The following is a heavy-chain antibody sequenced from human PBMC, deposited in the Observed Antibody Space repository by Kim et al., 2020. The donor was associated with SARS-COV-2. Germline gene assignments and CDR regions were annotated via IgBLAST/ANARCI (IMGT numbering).Heavy chain of an antibody. J-gene: IGHJ5*02. Sequence: YSPSLKSRVTISVDTSKNQFYLKLSSVAAADAAVYYCAREDGYTHNWFDPWGQGTLVTVSS. V-gene: IGHV4-34*01. CDR3: AREDGYTHNWFDP. D-gene: IGHD5-12*01.